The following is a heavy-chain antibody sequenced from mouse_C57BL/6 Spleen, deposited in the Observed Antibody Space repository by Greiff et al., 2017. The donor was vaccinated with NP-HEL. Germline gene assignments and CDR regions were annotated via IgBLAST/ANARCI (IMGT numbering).Heavy chain of an antibody. CDR1: GYTFTSYW. CDR2: IDPSDSYT. V-gene: IGHV1-69*01. J-gene: IGHJ4*01. CDR3: ARGTTVVATYYYAMDY. Sequence: VQLQQPGAELVMPGASVKLSCKASGYTFTSYWMHWVKQRPGQGLEWIGEIDPSDSYTNYNQKFKGKSTLTVDKSSSTAYMQLSSLTSEDSAVYYCARGTTVVATYYYAMDYWGQGTSVTVSS. D-gene: IGHD1-1*01.